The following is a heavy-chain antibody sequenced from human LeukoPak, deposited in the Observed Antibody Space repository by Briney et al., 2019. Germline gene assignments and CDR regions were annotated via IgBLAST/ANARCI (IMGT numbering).Heavy chain of an antibody. J-gene: IGHJ4*02. V-gene: IGHV3-13*01. Sequence: GGSLRLSCAASGFTFSSYDMHWVRQATGKGLEWVSAIGTAGDTYYPGSVKGRFTISRENAKNSLCLQMNSLRAGDTAVYYCARARAYGDAPFDYWGQGTLVTVSS. CDR2: IGTAGDT. CDR1: GFTFSSYD. D-gene: IGHD4-17*01. CDR3: ARARAYGDAPFDY.